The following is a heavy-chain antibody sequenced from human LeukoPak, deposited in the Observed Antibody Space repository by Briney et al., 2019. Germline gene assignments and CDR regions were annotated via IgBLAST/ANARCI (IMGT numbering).Heavy chain of an antibody. CDR1: GFTFSSYA. D-gene: IGHD6-19*01. J-gene: IGHJ4*02. V-gene: IGHV3-30*04. CDR3: AKDPSRWLVFSGIFRPSRAFDY. Sequence: PGGSLRLSCAASGFTFSSYAMHWVRQAPGKGLEWVAVISYDGSNKYYADSVKGRFTISRDNSKNTLYLQMNSLRAEDTAVYYCAKDPSRWLVFSGIFRPSRAFDYWGQGTLVTVSS. CDR2: ISYDGSNK.